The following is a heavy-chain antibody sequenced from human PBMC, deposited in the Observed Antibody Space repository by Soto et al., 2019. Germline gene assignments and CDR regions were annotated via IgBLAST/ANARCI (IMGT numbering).Heavy chain of an antibody. V-gene: IGHV3-23*01. CDR3: AKVVAMDDGDYVSYFDY. J-gene: IGHJ4*02. Sequence: GGSLRLSCAASGFTFSSYAMSWVRQAPGKGLEWVSAISGSGGSTYYADSVKGRFTISRDNSKNTLYLQMNSLRAEDTAVYYCAKVVAMDDGDYVSYFDYWGQGTLVTVSS. CDR2: ISGSGGST. D-gene: IGHD4-17*01. CDR1: GFTFSSYA.